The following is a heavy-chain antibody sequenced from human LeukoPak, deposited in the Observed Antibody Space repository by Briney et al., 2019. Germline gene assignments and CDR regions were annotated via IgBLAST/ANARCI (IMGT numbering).Heavy chain of an antibody. J-gene: IGHJ4*02. D-gene: IGHD3-22*01. CDR2: ISYDGSNK. CDR3: ARDRDSSGYLDY. Sequence: PGGTLRLSCAASGFTFSSYAMHWVRQAPGKGLEWVAVISYDGSNKYYAGSVKGRFTISRDNSKNTLYLQMNSLRAEDTAVYYCARDRDSSGYLDYWGQGTLVTVSS. V-gene: IGHV3-30*01. CDR1: GFTFSSYA.